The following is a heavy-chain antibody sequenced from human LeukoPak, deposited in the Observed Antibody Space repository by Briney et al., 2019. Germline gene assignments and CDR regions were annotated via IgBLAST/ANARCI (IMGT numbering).Heavy chain of an antibody. CDR2: IYTSGST. J-gene: IGHJ3*02. V-gene: IGHV4-61*02. D-gene: IGHD3-10*01. CDR1: GGSISSGSYY. Sequence: SQTLSLTCTVSGGSISSGSYYWSWIRQPAGKGLEWIGRIYTSGSTNYNPSLKSRVTISVDTSKNQFSLKLSSVTAADTAVYYCARVRGPTRHAFDIWGQGTMVTVSS. CDR3: ARVRGPTRHAFDI.